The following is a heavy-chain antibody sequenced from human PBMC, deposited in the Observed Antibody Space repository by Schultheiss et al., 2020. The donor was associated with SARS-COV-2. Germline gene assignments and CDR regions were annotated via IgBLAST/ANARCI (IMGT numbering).Heavy chain of an antibody. CDR3: ARDPSPPPGNNWFDP. CDR2: IYNSGST. V-gene: IGHV4-59*12. J-gene: IGHJ5*02. CDR1: GGSISSYY. D-gene: IGHD3-10*01. Sequence: SETLSLTCTVSGGSISSYYWSWIRQPPGKGLEWIGYIYNSGSTNYNPSLKSRVTISVDTSKNQFSLKLSSVTAADTAVYYCARDPSPPPGNNWFDPWGQGTLVTVSS.